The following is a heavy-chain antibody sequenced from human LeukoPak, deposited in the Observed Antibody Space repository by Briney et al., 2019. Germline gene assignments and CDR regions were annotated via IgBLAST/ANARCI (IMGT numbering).Heavy chain of an antibody. V-gene: IGHV4-34*01. D-gene: IGHD2-2*01. J-gene: IGHJ4*02. CDR1: GGSFSGYY. CDR3: ASSSGCCSSTSCYPSYYFDY. Sequence: SETLSLTCAVYGGSFSGYYWSWIRQPPGKGLEWMGEINHSGSTNYNPSLKSRVTISVDTFKNQFSLKLSSVTAADTAVYYCASSSGCCSSTSCYPSYYFDYWGQGTLVTVSS. CDR2: INHSGST.